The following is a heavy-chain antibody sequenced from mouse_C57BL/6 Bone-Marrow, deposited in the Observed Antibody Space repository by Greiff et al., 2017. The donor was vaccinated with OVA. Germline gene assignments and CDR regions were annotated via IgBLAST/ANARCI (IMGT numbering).Heavy chain of an antibody. CDR3: ARWLLPYNY. CDR2: ISDGGSYT. V-gene: IGHV5-4*03. Sequence: EVKVEESGGGLVKPGGSLKLSCAASGFTFSSYAMSWVRQTPEKRLEWVATISDGGSYTYYPDNVKGRFTISRDNAKNNLYLQMSHLKSEDTAMYYCARWLLPYNYWGQGTSVTVSS. J-gene: IGHJ4*01. CDR1: GFTFSSYA. D-gene: IGHD2-3*01.